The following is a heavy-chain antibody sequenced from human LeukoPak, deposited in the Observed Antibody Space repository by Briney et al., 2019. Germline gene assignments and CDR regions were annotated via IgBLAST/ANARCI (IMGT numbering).Heavy chain of an antibody. CDR1: GYTFTSYD. J-gene: IGHJ6*04. CDR3: ARAYDSSGYYYYGMDV. D-gene: IGHD3-22*01. Sequence: SVKVSCKASGYTFTSYDINWVRQATGQGLEWMGWMNPNSGNTGYAQKFQGRVTMTRNTSISTAYMELSSLRSEDTAVYYCARAYDSSGYYYYGMDVWGKGTTVTVSS. CDR2: MNPNSGNT. V-gene: IGHV1-8*01.